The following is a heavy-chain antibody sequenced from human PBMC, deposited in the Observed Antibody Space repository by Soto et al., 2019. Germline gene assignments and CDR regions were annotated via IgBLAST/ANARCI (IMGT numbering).Heavy chain of an antibody. V-gene: IGHV3-74*01. Sequence: EVQLVESGGGLVQPGGSLRLSCAASGFTFSTSWMHWVRQAAGKGLVWVSRINSDARTTNYADTVKGRFTISGDNAKNTLYLQMDSLTAEDTAVYYCARGPNGWFGYDYWGQGTLVTVSS. CDR2: INSDARTT. J-gene: IGHJ4*02. CDR3: ARGPNGWFGYDY. CDR1: GFTFSTSW. D-gene: IGHD3-10*01.